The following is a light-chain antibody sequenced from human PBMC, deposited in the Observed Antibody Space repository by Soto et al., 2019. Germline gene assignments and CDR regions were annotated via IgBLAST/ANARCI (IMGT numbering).Light chain of an antibody. CDR1: QSISSY. CDR3: QQSYSTPYT. Sequence: DIQMTQSPSSLSASVGDRVTITCRASQSISSYLHWYQQKPGKAPKLLIYSASSLQSGVPSRFSGSGSGTDFTLTISSQQPEDFATYYCQQSYSTPYTFGQGTKLEIK. CDR2: SAS. J-gene: IGKJ2*01. V-gene: IGKV1-39*01.